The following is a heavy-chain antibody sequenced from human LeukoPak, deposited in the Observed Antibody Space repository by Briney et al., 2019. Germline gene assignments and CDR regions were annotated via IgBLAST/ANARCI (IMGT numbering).Heavy chain of an antibody. Sequence: PGGSLRLSCAASGFTFSSYGMHWGRQAPGKGLEWVAVISYDGSNKYYADSVKGRFTISRDNSKNTLYLQMNSLRAEDTAVYYCAKIAAARVDYWGQGTLVTVSS. J-gene: IGHJ4*02. CDR1: GFTFSSYG. D-gene: IGHD6-13*01. CDR3: AKIAAARVDY. CDR2: ISYDGSNK. V-gene: IGHV3-30*18.